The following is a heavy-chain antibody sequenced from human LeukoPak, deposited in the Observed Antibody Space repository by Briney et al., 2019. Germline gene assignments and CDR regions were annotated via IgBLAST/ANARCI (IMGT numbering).Heavy chain of an antibody. CDR3: ARDRLRLRGMDV. V-gene: IGHV3-30-3*01. CDR2: ISYDGSNK. D-gene: IGHD4-17*01. CDR1: GFTFSSYA. Sequence: GGSLRLSCAASGFTFSSYAMHWVRQAPGKGLEWVAVISYDGSNKYYADSVKGRFTISRDNAKNSLYLQMNSLRAEDTAVYYCARDRLRLRGMDVWGQGTTVTVSS. J-gene: IGHJ6*02.